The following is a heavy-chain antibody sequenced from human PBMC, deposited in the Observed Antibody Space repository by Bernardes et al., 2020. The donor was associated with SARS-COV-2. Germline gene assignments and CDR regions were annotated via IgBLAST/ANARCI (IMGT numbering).Heavy chain of an antibody. CDR3: AKALYGSGNYYAFDI. J-gene: IGHJ3*02. CDR1: GGSISVYY. V-gene: IGHV4-59*01. Sequence: SETLSLTCTVSGGSISVYYWSWIRQPPGKGLEWIGYIHHSGTTSYNPSFKSRVTISVDTSKNQLSLKLSSVTAADTAVYYCAKALYGSGNYYAFDIWGQGTMVTVSS. CDR2: IHHSGTT. D-gene: IGHD3-10*01.